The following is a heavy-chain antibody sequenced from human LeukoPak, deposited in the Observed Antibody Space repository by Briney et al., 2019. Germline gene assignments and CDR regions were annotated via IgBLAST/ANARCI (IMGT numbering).Heavy chain of an antibody. CDR3: CSGSNYYHWYMDV. V-gene: IGHV1-24*01. Sequence: ASVKVSCKISGETLTESAIHWVRQAPGKGLEWMGGFDPENGETVYAQKFQGRVTLTEDTSIDTAYMELSGLGSEDTAVYFCCSGSNYYHWYMDVWGKGTTVTVSS. CDR2: FDPENGET. J-gene: IGHJ6*03. CDR1: GETLTESA. D-gene: IGHD3-10*02.